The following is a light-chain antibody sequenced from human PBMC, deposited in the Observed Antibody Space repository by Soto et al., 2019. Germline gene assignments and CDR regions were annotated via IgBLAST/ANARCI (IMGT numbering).Light chain of an antibody. CDR2: LGS. CDR3: MQGVQTPPT. J-gene: IGKJ1*01. CDR1: QSLLYSNGYNY. Sequence: DIVMTQSPLSLPVTPGEPASISCRSSQSLLYSNGYNYLHWYLQKPGQPPQLLVYLGSTRASGVPDRFSGSGSGTDFTLKISRVEAEDVGVYYCMQGVQTPPTFGQGTKVEIK. V-gene: IGKV2-28*01.